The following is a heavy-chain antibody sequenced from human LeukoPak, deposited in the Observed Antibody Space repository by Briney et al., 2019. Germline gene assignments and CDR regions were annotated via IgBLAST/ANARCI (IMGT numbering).Heavy chain of an antibody. Sequence: SVKVSCKASGGTFSSYAISWVRQAPGQGLEWMGRIIPILGIANYAQKFQGRVTITADKSTSTAYMELSSLRSEDTAVYYCASTPSFGWFDPWGQGTLVTVSS. J-gene: IGHJ5*02. V-gene: IGHV1-69*04. CDR1: GGTFSSYA. CDR2: IIPILGIA. CDR3: ASTPSFGWFDP. D-gene: IGHD3-10*01.